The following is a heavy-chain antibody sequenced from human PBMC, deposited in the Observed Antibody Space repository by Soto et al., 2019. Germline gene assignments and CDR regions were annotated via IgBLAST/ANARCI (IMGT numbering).Heavy chain of an antibody. CDR3: ASKSEPAMVVPCYGMDV. D-gene: IGHD5-18*01. CDR2: IIPIFGTA. Sequence: SVKVSCKASGGAFSSYAIRWVRHAPGQGLEWMGGIIPIFGTANYAQKFQGRVTITADESTSTAYMELRSLRSEDTAVYYCASKSEPAMVVPCYGMDVWGQGTRVTVSS. V-gene: IGHV1-69*13. J-gene: IGHJ6*02. CDR1: GGAFSSYA.